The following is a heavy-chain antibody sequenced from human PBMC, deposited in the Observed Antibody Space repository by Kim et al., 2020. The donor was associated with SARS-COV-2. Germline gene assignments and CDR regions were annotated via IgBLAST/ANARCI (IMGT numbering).Heavy chain of an antibody. CDR2: INPSGGST. CDR3: ASTIFGVVIESAFDI. Sequence: ASVKVSCKASGYTFTSYYMHWVRQAPGQGLEWMGIINPSGGSTSYAQKFQGRVTMTRDTSTSTVYMELSSLRSEDTAVYYCASTIFGVVIESAFDIWGQGTMVTVSS. J-gene: IGHJ3*02. V-gene: IGHV1-46*01. CDR1: GYTFTSYY. D-gene: IGHD3-3*01.